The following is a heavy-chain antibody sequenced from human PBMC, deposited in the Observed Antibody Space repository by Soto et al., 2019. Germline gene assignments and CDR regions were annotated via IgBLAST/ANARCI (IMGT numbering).Heavy chain of an antibody. V-gene: IGHV1-3*01. J-gene: IGHJ4*02. Sequence: ASVKVSCKASGYTFTGYAMHWVRQAPGQRLEWMGWINAGNGNTKYSQKFQGRVTITRDTSTSTAYMELRSLRSDDTAVYYCARGTTVETGSYWGQGTLVTVSS. CDR3: ARGTTVETGSY. CDR1: GYTFTGYA. D-gene: IGHD4-17*01. CDR2: INAGNGNT.